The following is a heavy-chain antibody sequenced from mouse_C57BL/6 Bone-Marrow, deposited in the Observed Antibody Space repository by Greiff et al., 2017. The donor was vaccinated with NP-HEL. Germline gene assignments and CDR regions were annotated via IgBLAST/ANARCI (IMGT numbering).Heavy chain of an antibody. CDR1: GFNIKDDY. J-gene: IGHJ3*01. Sequence: VQLKESGAELVRPGASVKLSCTASGFNIKDDYMHWVKQRPEQGLEWIGWIDPENGDTEYASKFQGQVTITADTSSNTAYLQLSSLTSEDTAVYYCTTSPAWFAYWGQGTLVTVSA. V-gene: IGHV14-4*01. CDR3: TTSPAWFAY. CDR2: IDPENGDT.